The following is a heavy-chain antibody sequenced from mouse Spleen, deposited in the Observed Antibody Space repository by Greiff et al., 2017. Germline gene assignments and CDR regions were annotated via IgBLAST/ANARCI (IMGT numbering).Heavy chain of an antibody. V-gene: IGHV1-26*01. D-gene: IGHD1-2*01. CDR2: INPNNGGT. Sequence: VQLQQSGPELVKPGASVKISCKASGYTFTDYYMNWVKQSHGKSLEWIGDINPNNGGTSYNQKFKGKATLTVDKSSSTAYMELRSLTSEDSAVYYCARRGDHYYGLAWFAYWGQGTLVTVSA. J-gene: IGHJ3*01. CDR3: ARRGDHYYGLAWFAY. CDR1: GYTFTDYY.